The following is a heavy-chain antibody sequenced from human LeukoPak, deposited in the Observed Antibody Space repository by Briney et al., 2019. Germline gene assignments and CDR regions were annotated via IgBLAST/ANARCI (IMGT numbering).Heavy chain of an antibody. CDR3: ARGSRPVYNLLTGKRYFDY. D-gene: IGHD3-9*01. CDR2: INPSGGST. CDR1: GYTFTTYY. J-gene: IGHJ4*02. V-gene: IGHV1-46*01. Sequence: ASVKVSCKASGYTFTTYYVHWVRQAPGQGLEWMGIINPSGGSTTYAQKFRGRLTMTRDMSTSTVYMELSSLRSEDTAVYYCARGSRPVYNLLTGKRYFDYWGQGTLLTVST.